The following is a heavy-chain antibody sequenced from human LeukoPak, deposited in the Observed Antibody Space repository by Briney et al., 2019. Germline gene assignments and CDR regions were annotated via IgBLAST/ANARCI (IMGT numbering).Heavy chain of an antibody. J-gene: IGHJ6*02. CDR3: AKAVSTTGQYYYYGMDV. V-gene: IGHV3-33*07. CDR1: GFTFSSYG. Sequence: GGSLRLSCAASGFTFSSYGMYWVRQAPGKGLEWVAFILYDGNNKYYADSVRGRFTVSRDNSKNTLYLQMNSLRVEDTALYYCAKAVSTTGQYYYYGMDVWGQGTTVTVSS. D-gene: IGHD2-15*01. CDR2: ILYDGNNK.